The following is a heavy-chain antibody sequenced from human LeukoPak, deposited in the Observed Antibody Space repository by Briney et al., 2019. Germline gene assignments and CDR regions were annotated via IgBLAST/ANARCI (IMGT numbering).Heavy chain of an antibody. CDR2: LIPIFGTA. D-gene: IGHD2-2*01. CDR1: GGTFSSYA. Sequence: ASVKVSCKASGGTFSSYAISWVRQAPGQGLEWMGGLIPIFGTANYAQKFQGRVTITADESTSTAYMELSSLRSEDTAVYYCARGGDIVVVPAAMRFDYWGQGTLVTVSS. J-gene: IGHJ4*02. CDR3: ARGGDIVVVPAAMRFDY. V-gene: IGHV1-69*13.